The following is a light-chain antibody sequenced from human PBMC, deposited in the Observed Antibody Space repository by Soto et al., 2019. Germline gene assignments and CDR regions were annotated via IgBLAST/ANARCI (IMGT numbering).Light chain of an antibody. CDR3: QQSYRGWT. CDR2: DAS. Sequence: DIQMSMYPSMLAASVRDRVTITFRASQSIGRFLAWYQHQPGKAPKLLIYDASTLESGVPSRFSGTGSGTEFTFSSTSLQPEDFRTYYCQQSYRGWTFGQGTKVDIK. J-gene: IGKJ1*01. CDR1: QSIGRF. V-gene: IGKV1-5*01.